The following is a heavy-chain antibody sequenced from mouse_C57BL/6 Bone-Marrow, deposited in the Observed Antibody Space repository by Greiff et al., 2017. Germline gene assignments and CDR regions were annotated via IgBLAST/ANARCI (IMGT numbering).Heavy chain of an antibody. Sequence: EVKLMESGPELVKPGASVKISCKASGYTFTDYYMNWVKQSHGKSLEWIGDINPNNGGTSYNQKFKGKATLTVDKSSSTAYMELRSLTSEDAAVYYCAREGYGSSYYYWGQGTTLTVSS. V-gene: IGHV1-26*01. D-gene: IGHD1-1*01. CDR3: AREGYGSSYYY. J-gene: IGHJ2*01. CDR2: INPNNGGT. CDR1: GYTFTDYY.